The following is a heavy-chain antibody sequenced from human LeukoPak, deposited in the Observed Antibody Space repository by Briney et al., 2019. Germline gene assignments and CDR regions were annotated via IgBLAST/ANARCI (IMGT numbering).Heavy chain of an antibody. Sequence: ASVKASCKASGYTFTGYYMHWVRRAPGQGLEWMGWINPNSGGTNYAQKFQGRVTMTRDTSISTAYMELSRLRSDDTAVYYCARGTGSATGRWFDPWGQGTLVTVSS. D-gene: IGHD3-10*01. CDR3: ARGTGSATGRWFDP. CDR1: GYTFTGYY. V-gene: IGHV1-2*02. J-gene: IGHJ5*02. CDR2: INPNSGGT.